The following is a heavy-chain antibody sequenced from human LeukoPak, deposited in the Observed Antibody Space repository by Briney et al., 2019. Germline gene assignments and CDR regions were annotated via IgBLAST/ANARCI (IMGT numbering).Heavy chain of an antibody. D-gene: IGHD5-12*01. CDR2: INPNNGGT. V-gene: IGHV1-2*02. J-gene: IGHJ4*02. CDR1: GYTFTGYY. CDR3: ARGEYSEGVVHFDY. Sequence: GASVKVSCKASGYTFTGYYMHWVRQAPGQGLEWMGWINPNNGGTNYAQKFQGRVTMTRDTSINTAYLELRGLRSDDTAFYYCARGEYSEGVVHFDYWGQGTLVTVSS.